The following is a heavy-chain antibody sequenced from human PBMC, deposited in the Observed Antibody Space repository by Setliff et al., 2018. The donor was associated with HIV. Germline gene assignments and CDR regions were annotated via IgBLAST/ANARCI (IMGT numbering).Heavy chain of an antibody. Sequence: ETLSLTCGVSGYSISSGYYWGWIRQPPGKGLEWIGSIYHNGITYYNPSLKSRVTLSVDTSKNQFSLELSSVTASDTAVYRCASLYYISSWTSYFDSWGQGTLVTVSS. J-gene: IGHJ4*02. CDR2: IYHNGIT. D-gene: IGHD3-10*01. V-gene: IGHV4-38-2*01. CDR3: ASLYYISSWTSYFDS. CDR1: GYSISSGYY.